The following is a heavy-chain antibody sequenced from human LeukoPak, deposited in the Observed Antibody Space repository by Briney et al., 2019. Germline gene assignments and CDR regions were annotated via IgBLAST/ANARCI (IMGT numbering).Heavy chain of an antibody. D-gene: IGHD2-21*01. V-gene: IGHV3-23*01. CDR3: AKAPVTSCRGAYCYPFDS. CDR1: GFSLSSYA. Sequence: GGSLRLSCAASGFSLSSYAMSWVRQAPGKGLEWVSATSSSDSGTYYADSVRGRFTITRDNSKNTLYLHMKSLRAEDAAVDYCAKAPVTSCRGAYCYPFDSWGQGTVVTVSS. CDR2: TSSSDSGT. J-gene: IGHJ4*02.